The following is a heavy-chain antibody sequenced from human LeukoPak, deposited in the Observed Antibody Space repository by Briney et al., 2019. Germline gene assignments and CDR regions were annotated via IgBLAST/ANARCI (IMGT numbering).Heavy chain of an antibody. CDR2: IKQGGGEI. D-gene: IGHD3-22*01. V-gene: IGHV3-7*03. CDR3: ARDKGDYDTSGSLFVF. Sequence: GGSLRLSCVASGFTFSRYWMSWVRQVPRKGLEWVANIKQGGGEIYYVDSVKGRFTISRDNAKNSLYLQMNSLRAEDTAVYYCARDKGDYDTSGSLFVFGGQGTLVTVSS. J-gene: IGHJ4*02. CDR1: GFTFSRYW.